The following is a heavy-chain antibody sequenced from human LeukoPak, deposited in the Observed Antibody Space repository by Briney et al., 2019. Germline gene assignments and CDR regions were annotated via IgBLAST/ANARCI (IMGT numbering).Heavy chain of an antibody. CDR2: ISSSSSYI. CDR1: GFTFSSYS. Sequence: GGSLRLSCAASGFTFSSYSMNWVRQAPGKGLEWVSSISSSSSYIYYADSVKGRFTISRDNAKNSLYLQMNSLRAEDTAVYYCARSQVEQQPCDFDIWGQGTMVTVSS. V-gene: IGHV3-21*01. D-gene: IGHD6-13*01. J-gene: IGHJ3*02. CDR3: ARSQVEQQPCDFDI.